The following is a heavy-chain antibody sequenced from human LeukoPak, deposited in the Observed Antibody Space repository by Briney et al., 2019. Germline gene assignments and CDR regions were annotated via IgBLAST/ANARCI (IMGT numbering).Heavy chain of an antibody. J-gene: IGHJ4*02. CDR2: INSGGSST. D-gene: IGHD3-22*01. CDR3: ASDNVPVTYYYDSSGYYSGY. Sequence: GGTLRLSCAASGFTFSIFGMNWVHQAPGKGLEWVSAINSGGSSTYYADSVKGRFTISRDNSKNTLYLQMNSLRAEDTAVYYCASDNVPVTYYYDSSGYYSGYWGQGTLVTVSS. CDR1: GFTFSIFG. V-gene: IGHV3-23*01.